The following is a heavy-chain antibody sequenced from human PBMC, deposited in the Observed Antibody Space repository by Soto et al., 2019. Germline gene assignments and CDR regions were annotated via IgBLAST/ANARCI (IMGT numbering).Heavy chain of an antibody. CDR3: ARHTLGYCSGGSCYLGPLYGMDV. V-gene: IGHV1-18*01. CDR1: GYTFTSYG. D-gene: IGHD2-15*01. CDR2: ISAYNGNT. Sequence: ASIKVSCKASGYTFTSYGISWVRQAPGQGLEWKGWISAYNGNTNYAQKLQGRVTMTTDTSTSTAYMELRSLRSDDTAVYYCARHTLGYCSGGSCYLGPLYGMDVWGQGTTVTVSS. J-gene: IGHJ6*02.